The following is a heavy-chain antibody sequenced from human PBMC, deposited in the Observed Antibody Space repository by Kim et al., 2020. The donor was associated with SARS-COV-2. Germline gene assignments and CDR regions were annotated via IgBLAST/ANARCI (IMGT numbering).Heavy chain of an antibody. V-gene: IGHV4-59*01. Sequence: SETLSLTCTVSGGSISSYYWSWIRQPPGKGLEWIGYIYYSGSTNYNPSLKSRVTISVDTSKNQFSLKLSSVTAADTAVYYCARVSSAGYSSSWYMSYYYYYGMDVWGQGTTVTVSS. J-gene: IGHJ6*02. CDR1: GGSISSYY. D-gene: IGHD6-13*01. CDR3: ARVSSAGYSSSWYMSYYYYYGMDV. CDR2: IYYSGST.